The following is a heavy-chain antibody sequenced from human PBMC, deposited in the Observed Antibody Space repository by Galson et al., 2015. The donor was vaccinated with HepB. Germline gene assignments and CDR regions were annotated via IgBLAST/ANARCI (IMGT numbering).Heavy chain of an antibody. V-gene: IGHV4-30-4*01. CDR1: GGSISSGDYY. CDR2: IYYSGST. Sequence: LTCTVSGGSISSGDYYWSWIRQPPGKGLEWIGYIYYSGSTYYNPSLKSRVTISVDTSKNQFSLKLSSVTAADTAVYYCEALPTEAFDYYYYGMDVWGQGTTVTVSS. D-gene: IGHD2/OR15-2a*01. CDR3: EALPTEAFDYYYYGMDV. J-gene: IGHJ6*02.